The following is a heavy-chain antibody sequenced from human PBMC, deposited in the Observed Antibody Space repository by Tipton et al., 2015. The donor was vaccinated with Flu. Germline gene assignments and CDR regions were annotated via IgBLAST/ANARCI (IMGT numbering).Heavy chain of an antibody. D-gene: IGHD2-2*01. Sequence: TLSLTCTVSGGSISSYYWSWIRQPPGKGLEWIGYIYYSGSTNYNPSLKSRVTISVDTSKNQFSLKLSSVTAADTAVYYCASSSPMPPALIAAYWYFDLWGRGTLVTVSS. CDR2: IYYSGST. CDR3: ASSSPMPPALIAAYWYFDL. V-gene: IGHV4-59*01. J-gene: IGHJ2*01. CDR1: GGSISSYY.